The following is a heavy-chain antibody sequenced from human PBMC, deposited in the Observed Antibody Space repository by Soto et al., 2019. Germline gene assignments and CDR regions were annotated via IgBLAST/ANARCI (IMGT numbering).Heavy chain of an antibody. CDR3: ASQKGYSYGPFDY. CDR2: ISPSGSYI. Sequence: EVQVVESGGGLVKPGGSLRLSCAASGFTFIDYSMHWVRQAPGKGLEWVSSISPSGSYIYYADSVKGRFTISRDNAKNSLYLQMNSLRAEGTAVYYCASQKGYSYGPFDYWGQGTLVTVSS. J-gene: IGHJ4*02. D-gene: IGHD5-18*01. CDR1: GFTFIDYS. V-gene: IGHV3-21*01.